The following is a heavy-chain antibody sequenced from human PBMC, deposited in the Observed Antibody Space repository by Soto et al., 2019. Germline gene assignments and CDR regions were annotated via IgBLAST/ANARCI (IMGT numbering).Heavy chain of an antibody. Sequence: QVRLVQSGAEVKKPGASVKVSCKASGYIFTNYYIHWVRQAPGQGLAWMAIINPNGGSTNCAQEFQGRITVTRDTSTSTVYIDLSSLTSEDTAVYYCARGLYSGDKWGQGTLVTVSS. V-gene: IGHV1-46*01. J-gene: IGHJ4*02. CDR2: INPNGGST. CDR3: ARGLYSGDK. D-gene: IGHD2-21*01. CDR1: GYIFTNYY.